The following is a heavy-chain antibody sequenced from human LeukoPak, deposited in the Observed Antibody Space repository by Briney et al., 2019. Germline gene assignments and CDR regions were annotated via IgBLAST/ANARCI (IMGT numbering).Heavy chain of an antibody. CDR2: IYYSGST. CDR1: GGSISSSSYY. D-gene: IGHD3-10*01. J-gene: IGHJ4*02. CDR3: ARVTYGSGSYYSFDY. Sequence: TSETLSLTCTVSGGSISSSSYYWGWIRQPPGKGLGWIGSIYYSGSTYYNPSLKSRVTISVDTSKNQFSLKLSSVTAADTAVYYCARVTYGSGSYYSFDYWGQGTLVTVSS. V-gene: IGHV4-39*07.